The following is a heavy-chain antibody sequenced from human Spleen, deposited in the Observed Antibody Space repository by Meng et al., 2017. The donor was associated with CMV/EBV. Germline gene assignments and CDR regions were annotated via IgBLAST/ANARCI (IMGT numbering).Heavy chain of an antibody. Sequence: GGSLRLSCAASGFTFSDYAMNWVRQAPDKGLEWVAIISYDGNNKYYADSVKGRFTISRDNSKNTLYLQVNSLRTEDTAVYYCARDTVGVGVADFWGQGTLVTVSS. CDR1: GFTFSDYA. V-gene: IGHV3-30-3*01. CDR2: ISYDGNNK. D-gene: IGHD3-3*01. CDR3: ARDTVGVGVADF. J-gene: IGHJ5*01.